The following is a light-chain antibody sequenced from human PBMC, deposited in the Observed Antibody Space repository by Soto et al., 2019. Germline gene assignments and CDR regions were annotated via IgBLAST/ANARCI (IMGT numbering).Light chain of an antibody. J-gene: IGLJ2*01. CDR2: DVS. V-gene: IGLV2-14*01. CDR1: SSDVGGYNY. Sequence: QSALTQPASVSGSPGQSITISCTGTSSDVGGYNYVSWYQQHPGKAPKLMIYDVSNRPSGVSNRFSGSKSGNTASLTISGLQAEDEADYYCSSYTRSSNLVVFGGGNKLTVL. CDR3: SSYTRSSNLVV.